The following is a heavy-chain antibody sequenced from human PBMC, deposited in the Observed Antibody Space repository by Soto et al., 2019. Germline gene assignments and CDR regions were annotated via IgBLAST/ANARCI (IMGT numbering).Heavy chain of an antibody. J-gene: IGHJ3*01. CDR1: GFTLGNYW. CDR2: IRKDGSVE. Sequence: DVQLMESGGGLVQPGGSLRLSCATSGFTLGNYWMTWVRQAPGKGLEWVANIRKDGSVEHYLDSVKGRFSVSRDNAKESLYLQINSLRIEGTAVYYCARDANDRDSCVYYDVFDVWGQGTMVNVSS. CDR3: ARDANDRDSCVYYDVFDV. V-gene: IGHV3-7*05. D-gene: IGHD3-22*01.